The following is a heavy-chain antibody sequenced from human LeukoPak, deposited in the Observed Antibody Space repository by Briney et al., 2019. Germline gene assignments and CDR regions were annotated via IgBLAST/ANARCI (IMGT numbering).Heavy chain of an antibody. CDR2: ISGYNGNT. CDR3: ARGYYDSSGNYPPYFDS. J-gene: IGHJ4*02. Sequence: ASVKVSCKASGYTITSYGINWVRQAPGQGLEWMGWISGYNGNTNYAQKLQGRVTMTTDTSSSTAYMELRSLRSDDTAVYYCARGYYDSSGNYPPYFDSWGQGTLVTVSS. CDR1: GYTITSYG. D-gene: IGHD3-22*01. V-gene: IGHV1-18*01.